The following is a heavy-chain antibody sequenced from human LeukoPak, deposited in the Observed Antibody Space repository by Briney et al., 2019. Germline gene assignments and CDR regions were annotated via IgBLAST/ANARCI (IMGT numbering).Heavy chain of an antibody. J-gene: IGHJ4*02. Sequence: SETLSLTCIVSGDSISTYYCNWIRQPPGKGLEWIGYIHYSGITDYNPSLESRVTISLDTSKNQCSLKLSSVTAADTAVYYCARHSTGGVGFEYWGQGTLVSVSS. D-gene: IGHD7-27*01. CDR1: GDSISTYY. CDR2: IHYSGIT. V-gene: IGHV4-59*08. CDR3: ARHSTGGVGFEY.